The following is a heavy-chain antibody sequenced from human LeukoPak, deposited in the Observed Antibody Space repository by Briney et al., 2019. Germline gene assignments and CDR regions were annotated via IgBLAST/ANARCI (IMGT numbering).Heavy chain of an antibody. V-gene: IGHV3-23*01. D-gene: IGHD5-12*01. CDR3: AKDRGH. CDR2: ISAGGDTT. J-gene: IGHJ4*02. CDR1: GLIFGNYP. Sequence: GGSLRLSCAASGLIFGNYPMSWVRHTPGKGLEWVSGISAGGDTTYIADSVKGRFTISRDNSKNTLYLQMNNLRVEDTAVYYCAKDRGHWGQGALVTVSS.